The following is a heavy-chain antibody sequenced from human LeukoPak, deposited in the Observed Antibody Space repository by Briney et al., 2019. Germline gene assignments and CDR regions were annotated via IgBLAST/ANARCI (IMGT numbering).Heavy chain of an antibody. CDR3: ARGRWERCSSTSCYTISAHLQFDY. CDR2: INHSGST. D-gene: IGHD2-2*02. CDR1: GGSFSGYY. V-gene: IGHV4-34*01. J-gene: IGHJ4*02. Sequence: SETLSLTCAVYGGSFSGYYWSWIRQPPGKGLEWIGEINHSGSTNYNPSLKSRVTISVDTSKNQFSLKLSSVTAADTAVYYCARGRWERCSSTSCYTISAHLQFDYWGQGTLVTVSS.